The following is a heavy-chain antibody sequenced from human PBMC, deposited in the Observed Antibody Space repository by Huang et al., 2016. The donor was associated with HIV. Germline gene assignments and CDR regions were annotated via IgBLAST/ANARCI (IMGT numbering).Heavy chain of an antibody. V-gene: IGHV7-4-1*02. Sequence: QVQLVQSGSELKKPGASGKVSCKVSGYTFTDYQISWVRQAPGQGLGVRCWINPHTGNPTYAQGFTGRFVFSLDTSVSTAYLQISSLKAEDTAVYFCARDSGYYRYFDYWGQGTLVTVSS. J-gene: IGHJ4*02. CDR3: ARDSGYYRYFDY. CDR1: GYTFTDYQ. D-gene: IGHD3-22*01. CDR2: INPHTGNP.